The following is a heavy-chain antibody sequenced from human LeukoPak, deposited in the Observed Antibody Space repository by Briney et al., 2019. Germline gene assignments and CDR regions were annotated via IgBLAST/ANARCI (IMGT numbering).Heavy chain of an antibody. Sequence: GGSLRLSCAASGFTFSSYGMHWVRQAPGKGLEYVSGISSNGGSTYYANSVKGRFTISRDNAKNSLYLQMNSLRDEDTAVYYCARESGAPPLRGLDIWGQGTMVTVSS. CDR1: GFTFSSYG. CDR3: ARESGAPPLRGLDI. D-gene: IGHD4-17*01. CDR2: ISSNGGST. V-gene: IGHV3-64*04. J-gene: IGHJ3*02.